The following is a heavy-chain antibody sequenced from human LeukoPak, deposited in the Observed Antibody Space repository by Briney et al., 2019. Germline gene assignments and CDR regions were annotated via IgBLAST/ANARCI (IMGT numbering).Heavy chain of an antibody. J-gene: IGHJ4*02. V-gene: IGHV3-7*04. CDR3: ARVGDTSGYSD. D-gene: IGHD3-22*01. Sequence: GGSLRLSCAASGFIFSDYWMSYLRQAPGRGLEWVANIKQDGSEKYYLDSVKGRFTISRDNAKNSLSLQMNSLRAEDTAVYYCARVGDTSGYSDWGQGTLVTVSS. CDR1: GFIFSDYW. CDR2: IKQDGSEK.